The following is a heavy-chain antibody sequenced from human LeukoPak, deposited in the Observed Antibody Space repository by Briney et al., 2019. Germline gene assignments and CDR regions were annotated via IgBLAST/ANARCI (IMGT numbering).Heavy chain of an antibody. CDR2: INAGNGNT. CDR3: ARDLYGDYVYGMDV. J-gene: IGHJ6*02. D-gene: IGHD4-17*01. Sequence: ASVKVSCKSSGYTFTSYAMHWVRQAPGQRVEGVGWINAGNGNTKYSQKFQGRVTITRDTSASTAYMELSRLRSEDTAVYYCARDLYGDYVYGMDVWGQGPTVTASS. V-gene: IGHV1-3*01. CDR1: GYTFTSYA.